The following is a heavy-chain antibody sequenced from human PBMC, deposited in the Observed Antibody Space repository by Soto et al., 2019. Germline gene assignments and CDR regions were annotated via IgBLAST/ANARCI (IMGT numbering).Heavy chain of an antibody. CDR2: IIPMFGSA. V-gene: IGHV1-69*01. Sequence: QVQLVQSGAEVKKSGSSVKVSCKASGGTFSRKTISWVRQAPGQGPEWMGGIIPMFGSANYAQKFQGRVTITADESTSTAYMEMSSLRSDDTAVYYCAREGGYSYGLGRGHPFDRWGQGTLVTVTS. J-gene: IGHJ5*02. D-gene: IGHD5-18*01. CDR3: AREGGYSYGLGRGHPFDR. CDR1: GGTFSRKT.